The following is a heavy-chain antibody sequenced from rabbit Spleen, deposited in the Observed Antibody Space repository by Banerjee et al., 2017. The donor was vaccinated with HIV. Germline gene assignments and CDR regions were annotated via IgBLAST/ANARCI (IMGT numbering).Heavy chain of an antibody. J-gene: IGHJ2*01. CDR3: ARGLDGSPNGYGFDP. Sequence: QSLEESGGDLVKPGASLTLTCKASGIDFSSYYYMCWVRQAPGKGLELIACIVTTSGSTAYATWAKGRFTISRSTSLNTVTLQLNSLTAADTATYFCARGLDGSPNGYGFDPWGQGTLVTVS. CDR1: GIDFSSYYY. D-gene: IGHD5-1*01. CDR2: IVTTSGST. V-gene: IGHV1S43*01.